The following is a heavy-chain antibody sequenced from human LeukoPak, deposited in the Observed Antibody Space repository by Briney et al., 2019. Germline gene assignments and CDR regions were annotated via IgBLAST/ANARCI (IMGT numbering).Heavy chain of an antibody. J-gene: IGHJ5*02. D-gene: IGHD1-1*01. CDR3: ARARRWNAAVEGWWFDP. CDR1: GGSFSGYY. Sequence: SETLSLTCAVYGGSFSGYYWSWIRQPPGKGLEWIGEINHSGSTNYNPSLKSRVTMSVDTSKNQFSLKLSSVTAADTAVYYCARARRWNAAVEGWWFDPWGQGTLVTVSS. CDR2: INHSGST. V-gene: IGHV4-34*01.